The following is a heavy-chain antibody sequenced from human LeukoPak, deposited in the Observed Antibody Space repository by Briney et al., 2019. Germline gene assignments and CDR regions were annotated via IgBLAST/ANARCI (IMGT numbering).Heavy chain of an antibody. CDR2: ISGSGGST. V-gene: IGHV3-23*01. J-gene: IGHJ4*02. Sequence: GGSLRLSCAASGFTFSSYAMIWVRQAPGKGLEWVSAISGSGGSTYYADSVKGRFTISRDNSKNTLYLQMNSLRAEDTAVYYCVKNYRSSTSCYTGWGQGTLVTVSS. CDR3: VKNYRSSTSCYTG. CDR1: GFTFSSYA. D-gene: IGHD2-2*02.